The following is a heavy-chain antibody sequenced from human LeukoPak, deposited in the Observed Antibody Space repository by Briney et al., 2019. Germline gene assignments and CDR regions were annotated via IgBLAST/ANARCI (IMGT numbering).Heavy chain of an antibody. CDR2: ILPRDSDT. CDR1: GYSFSNYW. J-gene: IGHJ4*02. D-gene: IGHD6-19*01. V-gene: IGHV5-51*01. CDR3: ARDRIAAAAVVTRSIAVAGTGGFDY. Sequence: GESLKISCKASGYSFSNYWIGWVRQMPGKGLEWMGIILPRDSDTRYSPSFQGRVTISADKSVNTAHLQWSSLKASDTAIYYCARDRIAAAAVVTRSIAVAGTGGFDYWGQGTLITVSS.